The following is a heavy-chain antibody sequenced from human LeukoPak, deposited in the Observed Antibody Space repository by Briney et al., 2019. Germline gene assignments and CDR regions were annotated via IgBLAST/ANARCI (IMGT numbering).Heavy chain of an antibody. V-gene: IGHV4-39*01. CDR3: ARHCSSTSCYVGAFNI. CDR1: GGSISSSSYY. Sequence: PSETLSLTCTVSGGSISSSSYYWGWIRQPPGKGLEWIGSIYYSGSTYYNPPLKSRVTISVDTSKNQFSLKLSSVTAADTAVYYCARHCSSTSCYVGAFNIWGQGTMVTVSS. J-gene: IGHJ3*02. D-gene: IGHD2-2*01. CDR2: IYYSGST.